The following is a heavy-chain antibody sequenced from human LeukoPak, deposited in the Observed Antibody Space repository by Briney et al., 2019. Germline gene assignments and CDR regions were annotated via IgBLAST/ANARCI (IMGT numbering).Heavy chain of an antibody. CDR1: GFTFSSYS. Sequence: GGSLRLSCAASGFTFSSYSMNWVRQAPGKGLEWVSGIGSNSVPTVYADSVKGRFTISRDNSKSMLYLQMDSLRVEDTAVYYCAKHCSGYCNTASERRFDPWGQGTLVTVSS. CDR3: AKHCSGYCNTASERRFDP. J-gene: IGHJ5*02. D-gene: IGHD2-2*03. CDR2: IGSNSVPT. V-gene: IGHV3-23*01.